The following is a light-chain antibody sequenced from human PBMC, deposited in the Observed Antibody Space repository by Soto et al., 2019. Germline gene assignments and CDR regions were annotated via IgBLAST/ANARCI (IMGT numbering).Light chain of an antibody. CDR1: DSVNTE. CDR2: GVS. CDR3: QQYVSAPIT. V-gene: IGKV3-20*01. Sequence: VMAQSPATLCVSPGDRCTLPRMASDSVNTELDWYQQKPGQAPRLLIYGVSSRATGVPVSFSGSGSGTDFTLTISRLEPEDFAVYYCQQYVSAPITFGQGTRLEI. J-gene: IGKJ5*01.